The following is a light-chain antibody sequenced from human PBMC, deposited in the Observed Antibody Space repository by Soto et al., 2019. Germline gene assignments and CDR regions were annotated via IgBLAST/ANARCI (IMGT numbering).Light chain of an antibody. CDR1: QSISNF. V-gene: IGKV1-39*01. Sequence: DIQMTQSPSSLSASVGDRVTITCRASQSISNFLNWYQQKPGKAPKLLIYAASTLQSGVPSRFXXSGSGTDFTLTISSLQPEDFGTYYCQQSYTTPFTFTFGGATKVEIK. CDR3: QQSYTTPFTFT. CDR2: AAS. J-gene: IGKJ4*01.